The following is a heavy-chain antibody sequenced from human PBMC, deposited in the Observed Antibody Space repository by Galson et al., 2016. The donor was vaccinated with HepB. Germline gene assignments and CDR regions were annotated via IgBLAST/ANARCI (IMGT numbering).Heavy chain of an antibody. CDR2: IWYDGSNK. V-gene: IGHV3-33*01. CDR1: GFTFNKYA. Sequence: SLRLSCAASGFTFNKYAMHWVRQAPGKGLAWVALIWYDGSNKYYGGSVEGRFTISRDNSKNTLYLEMNSLRVEDTAVYYCARDWELLRGADAFDIWGQGTMVTVSS. D-gene: IGHD1-26*01. J-gene: IGHJ3*02. CDR3: ARDWELLRGADAFDI.